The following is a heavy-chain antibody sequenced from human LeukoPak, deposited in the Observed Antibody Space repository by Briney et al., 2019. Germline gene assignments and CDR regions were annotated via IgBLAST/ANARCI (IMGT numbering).Heavy chain of an antibody. V-gene: IGHV4-39*01. J-gene: IGHJ6*03. CDR1: GGSISSSSYY. Sequence: SETLSLTCTVSGGSISSSSYYWGWIRQPPGKGLEWIGSIYYSGSTYYNPSLKSRVTISVDTSKNQFSLKLSSVTAADTAVYYCARQLIVVVPYYYYMDVWGQGTTVTVSS. D-gene: IGHD2-2*01. CDR3: ARQLIVVVPYYYYMDV. CDR2: IYYSGST.